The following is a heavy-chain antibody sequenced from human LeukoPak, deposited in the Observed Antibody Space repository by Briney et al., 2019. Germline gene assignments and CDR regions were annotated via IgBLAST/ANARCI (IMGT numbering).Heavy chain of an antibody. Sequence: GASVTVSCKASGYTFTGYYMHWVRQAPGQGLEWMGWINPNSGGTNYAQKFQGRVTMTRDTSISTAYMELSRLRSDDTAVYYCARDGETQVIDYYYYYMDVWGKGTTVTISS. D-gene: IGHD2-21*01. V-gene: IGHV1-2*02. CDR2: INPNSGGT. J-gene: IGHJ6*03. CDR1: GYTFTGYY. CDR3: ARDGETQVIDYYYYYMDV.